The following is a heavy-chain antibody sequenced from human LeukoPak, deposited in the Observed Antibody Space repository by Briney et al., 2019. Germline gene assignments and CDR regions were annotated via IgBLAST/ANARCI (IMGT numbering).Heavy chain of an antibody. J-gene: IGHJ4*02. V-gene: IGHV3-43*01. Sequence: EPGGSLRLSCAASGFTFDDYTMHWVRQAPGKGLEWVSFISWDGGTTYYADSVKGRFTISRDNSKNTLYLQLNSLRAEGTSVYYCARDSTYWYDSGSSGPHYFDYWGQGTLVTVSS. D-gene: IGHD3-10*01. CDR1: GFTFDDYT. CDR2: ISWDGGTT. CDR3: ARDSTYWYDSGSSGPHYFDY.